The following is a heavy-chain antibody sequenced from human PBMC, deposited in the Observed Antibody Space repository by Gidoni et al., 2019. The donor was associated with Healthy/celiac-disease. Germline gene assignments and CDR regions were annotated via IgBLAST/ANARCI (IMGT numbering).Heavy chain of an antibody. D-gene: IGHD6-13*01. V-gene: IGHV3-23*01. CDR1: GFPFRSYA. CDR3: AKLIAAARLGYGMDV. J-gene: IGHJ6*02. Sequence: EVQLLESGGGLVQPGGSLRLSCAASGFPFRSYAMSWVRQAPGKGLEWVSVISGSGGSTYYADSVKGRFTISRDNSKNTLYLQMNSLRAEDTAVYYCAKLIAAARLGYGMDVWGQGTTVTVSS. CDR2: ISGSGGST.